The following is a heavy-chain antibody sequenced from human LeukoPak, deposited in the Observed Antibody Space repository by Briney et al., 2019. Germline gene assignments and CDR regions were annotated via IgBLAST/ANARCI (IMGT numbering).Heavy chain of an antibody. Sequence: GSLRLSCAASGFTVNNNYIYWVRQAPGKGLEWIGYIYYSGNTNYNPSLKSRVTISLDTSKNQFSLKLTSVTAADTAMYYCARRKAKTPNYFDYWGQGALVTVSS. J-gene: IGHJ4*02. CDR2: IYYSGNT. CDR3: ARRKAKTPNYFDY. CDR1: GFTVNNNY. V-gene: IGHV4-59*08.